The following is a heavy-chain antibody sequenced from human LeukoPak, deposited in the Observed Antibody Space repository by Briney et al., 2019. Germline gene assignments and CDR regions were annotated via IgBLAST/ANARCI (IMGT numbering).Heavy chain of an antibody. V-gene: IGHV1-18*01. CDR2: ISAYNGNT. Sequence: ASVKVSCKASGYTFTSYGVSWVRQAPGQGLEWMGWISAYNGNTNYAQKLQGRVTMTTDTSTSTAYMELRSLRSDDTAVYYCARGGNYYDSSGPDRYWGQGTLVTVSS. D-gene: IGHD3-22*01. CDR1: GYTFTSYG. CDR3: ARGGNYYDSSGPDRY. J-gene: IGHJ4*02.